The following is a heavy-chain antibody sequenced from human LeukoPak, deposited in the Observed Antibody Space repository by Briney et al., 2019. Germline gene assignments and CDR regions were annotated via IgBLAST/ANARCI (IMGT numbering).Heavy chain of an antibody. CDR1: GGSISSYY. CDR3: AGRGYSGYDEGSDY. J-gene: IGHJ4*02. V-gene: IGHV4-59*01. Sequence: SETLSLTCTVPGGSISSYYWSWIRQPPGKGLEWIGYIYYSGSTNYNPSLKSRVTISVDTSKNQFSLKLSSVTAADTAVYYCAGRGYSGYDEGSDYWGQGTLVTVSS. CDR2: IYYSGST. D-gene: IGHD5-12*01.